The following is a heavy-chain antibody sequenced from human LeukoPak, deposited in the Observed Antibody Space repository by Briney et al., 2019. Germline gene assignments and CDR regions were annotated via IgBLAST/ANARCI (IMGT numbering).Heavy chain of an antibody. Sequence: GGSLRLSCAASGFTVSSNYMSWVRQAPGKGLEWVALIWYDGSNKYYTDSVKGRLTISRDNSKDTLFLQMNGLRAEDTAVYYCAREGPRGNSQFDYWGQGTLVTVSP. CDR3: AREGPRGNSQFDY. CDR1: GFTVSSNY. V-gene: IGHV3-33*08. D-gene: IGHD2/OR15-2a*01. CDR2: IWYDGSNK. J-gene: IGHJ4*02.